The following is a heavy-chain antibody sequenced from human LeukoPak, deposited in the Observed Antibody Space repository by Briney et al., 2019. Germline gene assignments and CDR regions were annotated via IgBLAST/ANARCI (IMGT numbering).Heavy chain of an antibody. CDR2: IYSGGST. Sequence: PGGSLRLSCAASGFTVSSNYMSWVRQAPGKGLEWVSVIYSGGSTYYADSVKGRFTISRHNSKNTLYLQMNSLRAEDTAVYYCARATRSYLLAVDYWRQGTLVTVSS. CDR1: GFTVSSNY. CDR3: ARATRSYLLAVDY. V-gene: IGHV3-53*04. D-gene: IGHD1-26*01. J-gene: IGHJ4*02.